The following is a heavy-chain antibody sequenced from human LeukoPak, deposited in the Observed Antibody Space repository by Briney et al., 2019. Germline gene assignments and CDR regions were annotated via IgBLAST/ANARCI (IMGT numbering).Heavy chain of an antibody. Sequence: ASVKVSCKASGYTFTGYYMHWVRQAPGQGLEWMGRINPNSGGTNYAQKFQGRVTMTRDTSISTAYMELSRLRSEDRAVYYCARGSITMVPSIDYWGQGTLVTVSS. J-gene: IGHJ4*02. CDR1: GYTFTGYY. CDR2: INPNSGGT. CDR3: ARGSITMVPSIDY. D-gene: IGHD3-10*01. V-gene: IGHV1-2*06.